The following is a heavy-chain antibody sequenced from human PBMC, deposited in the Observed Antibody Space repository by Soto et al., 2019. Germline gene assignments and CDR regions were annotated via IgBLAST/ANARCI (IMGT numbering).Heavy chain of an antibody. CDR3: ARDGDGYISDAFDI. V-gene: IGHV1-3*05. CDR2: INAGNGNT. J-gene: IGHJ3*02. D-gene: IGHD5-12*01. CDR1: GYTFTSYA. Sequence: QVQLVQSGAEEKKPGASVKVSCKASGYTFTSYAMHWVRQAPGQRLEWMGWINAGNGNTKYSQKFQGRVTITRDTSASTAYMDLSSLRSEDTAVYYCARDGDGYISDAFDIWGQGTMVTVSS.